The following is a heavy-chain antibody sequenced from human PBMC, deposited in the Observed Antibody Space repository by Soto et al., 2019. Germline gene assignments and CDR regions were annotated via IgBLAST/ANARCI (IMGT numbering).Heavy chain of an antibody. V-gene: IGHV1-2*02. D-gene: IGHD3-22*01. CDR2: INPNSGGT. Sequence: GKVSCKASGYTFTGYYMHWVRQAPGQGLEWMGWINPNSGGTKSAQKSQGRVTMTRDTSISTAYMELSRLRSDDTAVYYCARRKGDYYDSSGYHYYFDYWGQGTLVTVSS. J-gene: IGHJ4*02. CDR3: ARRKGDYYDSSGYHYYFDY. CDR1: GYTFTGYY.